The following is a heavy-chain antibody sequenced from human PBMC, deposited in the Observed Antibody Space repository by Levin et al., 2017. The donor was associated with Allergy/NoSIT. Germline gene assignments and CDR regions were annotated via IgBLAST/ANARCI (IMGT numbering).Heavy chain of an antibody. J-gene: IGHJ4*02. CDR2: ISYDGSNK. CDR1: EFPFSNSG. V-gene: IGHV3-30*18. CDR3: AKDGGYCRGGNCYLFDF. Sequence: LSLTCAASEFPFSNSGMHWVRQAPGKGLEWVAGISYDGSNKYYADSVKGRFPVSRDNSKNTLYLQMNSLRAEDTAVYYCAKDGGYCRGGNCYLFDFWGQGTLVTVSS. D-gene: IGHD2-15*01.